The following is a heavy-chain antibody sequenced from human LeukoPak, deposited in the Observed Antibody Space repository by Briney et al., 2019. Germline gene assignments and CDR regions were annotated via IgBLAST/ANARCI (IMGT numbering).Heavy chain of an antibody. J-gene: IGHJ4*02. CDR3: ARGYSSSWSYFDY. CDR1: GCTFTGYY. Sequence: AASVKVSCKASGCTFTGYYMHWVRQAPGQGLEWMGWINPNSGGTNYAQKFQGRVTMTRDTSISTAYMELSRLRSDDTAVYYCARGYSSSWSYFDYWGQGTLVTVSS. D-gene: IGHD6-13*01. V-gene: IGHV1-2*02. CDR2: INPNSGGT.